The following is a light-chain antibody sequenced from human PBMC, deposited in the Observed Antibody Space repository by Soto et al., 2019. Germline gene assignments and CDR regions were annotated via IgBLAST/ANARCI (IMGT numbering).Light chain of an antibody. CDR1: SNDVCVYIY. Sequence: AATFSNTETSNDVCVYIYVSWYQQHPGKAPKLMIYEVSKRPSGVPDRFSGSKSGNTASLTVSWLQAEDEADYYCSSYAGSNNYVFGTGTKVTVL. CDR3: SSYAGSNNYV. V-gene: IGLV2-8*01. J-gene: IGLJ1*01. CDR2: EVS.